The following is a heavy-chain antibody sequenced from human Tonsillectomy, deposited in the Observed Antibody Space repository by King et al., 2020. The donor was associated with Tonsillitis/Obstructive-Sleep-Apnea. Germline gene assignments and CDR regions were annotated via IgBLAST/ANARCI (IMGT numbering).Heavy chain of an antibody. D-gene: IGHD2-8*01. V-gene: IGHV4-59*01. CDR2: IYDSGST. Sequence: QLQESGPGRVEPSETLSLTCTVSGGSISSYYWSWIRQPPGKGLEWIGYIYDSGSTNYNPSLKSRVTISVDTSKNQFSLKLSSVTAADTAVYYCARDMVLEAGGDAFDIWGQGTMVTVSS. J-gene: IGHJ3*02. CDR1: GGSISSYY. CDR3: ARDMVLEAGGDAFDI.